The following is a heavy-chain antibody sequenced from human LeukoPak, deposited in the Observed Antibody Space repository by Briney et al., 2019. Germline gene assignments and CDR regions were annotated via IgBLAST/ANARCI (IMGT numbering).Heavy chain of an antibody. Sequence: ASVKVSCKASGGTFSSYAVSWVRQAPGQGLEWMGGIIPIFGTANYAQKFQGRVTITTDESTSTAYMELSSLRSEDTAVYYCARGSMVRGRNYYYYYMDVWGKGTTVTVSS. CDR1: GGTFSSYA. CDR3: ARGSMVRGRNYYYYYMDV. D-gene: IGHD3-10*01. J-gene: IGHJ6*03. CDR2: IIPIFGTA. V-gene: IGHV1-69*05.